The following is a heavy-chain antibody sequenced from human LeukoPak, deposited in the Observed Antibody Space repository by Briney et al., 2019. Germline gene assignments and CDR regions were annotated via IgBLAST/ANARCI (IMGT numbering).Heavy chain of an antibody. CDR2: IKCDGSEK. CDR1: GITFSSSW. CDR3: VRAVTYYYDSSGFNWFDP. J-gene: IGHJ5*02. V-gene: IGHV3-52*01. Sequence: GGSLRLSCAASGITFSSSWMHWVCQAPEKGLEWVADIKCDGSEKYYVDSVKGRLTISRDNAKNSLYLQVNSLRAEDMTVYYCVRAVTYYYDSSGFNWFDPWGQGTLVTVSS. D-gene: IGHD3-22*01.